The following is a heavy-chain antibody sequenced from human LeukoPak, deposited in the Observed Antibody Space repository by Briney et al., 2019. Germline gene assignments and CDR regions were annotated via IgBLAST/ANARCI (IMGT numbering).Heavy chain of an antibody. V-gene: IGHV3-23*01. J-gene: IGHJ6*02. CDR3: AKDLPAADYGGTQLYYSYGMDV. CDR1: GFTFSSYA. Sequence: GGSLRLSCAASGFTFSSYAMSWVRQAPGKGLELVSAISGSGGSTYYADSVKGRSTISRDNSKNALYLQMNSLRADDTAVYYCAKDLPAADYGGTQLYYSYGMDVWGQGTTVTVSS. CDR2: ISGSGGST. D-gene: IGHD4-23*01.